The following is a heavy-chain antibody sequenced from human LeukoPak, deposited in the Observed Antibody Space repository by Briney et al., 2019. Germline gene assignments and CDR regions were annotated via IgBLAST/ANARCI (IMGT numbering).Heavy chain of an antibody. Sequence: QTGGSLRLSCAASGFTFSSYWMSWVRQAPGKGLEWVANIKQDESEKYYVDSVKGRFTISRDNAKNSLYLQMNSLRAEDTVIYYCARDWITYSTRWYVSAFDYWGQGTLVTVSS. J-gene: IGHJ4*02. CDR3: ARDWITYSTRWYVSAFDY. D-gene: IGHD6-13*01. CDR1: GFTFSSYW. V-gene: IGHV3-7*01. CDR2: IKQDESEK.